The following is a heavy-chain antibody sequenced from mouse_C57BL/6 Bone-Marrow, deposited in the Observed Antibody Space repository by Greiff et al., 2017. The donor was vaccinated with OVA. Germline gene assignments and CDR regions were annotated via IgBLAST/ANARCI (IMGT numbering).Heavy chain of an antibody. CDR1: GYTFTSYW. CDR2: IHPNRGST. Sequence: VQLQQPGAELVKPGASVKLSCKASGYTFTSYWLHWVKQRPGQGLEWIGMIHPNRGSTTYNEKFKSKATLTVDKSSSTAYMQLSSLTSEDSSVYYCARWVYAMDYWGQGTAVTVSS. V-gene: IGHV1-64*01. J-gene: IGHJ4*01. CDR3: ARWVYAMDY.